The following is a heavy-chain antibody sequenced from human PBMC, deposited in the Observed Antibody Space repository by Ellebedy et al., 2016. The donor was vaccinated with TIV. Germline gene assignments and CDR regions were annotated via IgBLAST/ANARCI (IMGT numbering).Heavy chain of an antibody. CDR2: IYTIENTGNT. Sequence: PGGSLRLSCAASGFTVSRSYMGWVRQAPGRGLEWVSIIYTIENTGNTYYADSAKGRFTISRDNSKNSLFLQMNSLRAEDTALYYCARDLTLGIYHYNNSGYSFDYWGQGTLVTVSS. CDR3: ARDLTLGIYHYNNSGYSFDY. V-gene: IGHV3-53*05. J-gene: IGHJ4*02. CDR1: GFTVSRSY. D-gene: IGHD3-22*01.